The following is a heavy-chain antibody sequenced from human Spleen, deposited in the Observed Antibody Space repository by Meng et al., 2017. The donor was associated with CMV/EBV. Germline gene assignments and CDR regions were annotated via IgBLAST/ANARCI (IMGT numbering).Heavy chain of an antibody. CDR1: GGSFSGYY. J-gene: IGHJ4*02. D-gene: IGHD3-10*01. CDR3: ARYYYGSGSSSYFDY. V-gene: IGHV4-34*01. Sequence: SETLSLTCAVYGGSFSGYYWSWIRQPPGKGLEWIGEINHSGSTNYNPSLKSRVTISVDTSKNQFSLKLSSVTAADTAVYYCARYYYGSGSSSYFDYWGQGTLVTVSS. CDR2: INHSGST.